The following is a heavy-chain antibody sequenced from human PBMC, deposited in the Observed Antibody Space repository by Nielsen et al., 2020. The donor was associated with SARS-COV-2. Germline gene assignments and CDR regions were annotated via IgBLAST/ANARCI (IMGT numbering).Heavy chain of an antibody. CDR3: ARGEYCSNTSCYLRGRAWYYFDY. J-gene: IGHJ4*02. CDR1: GGSFSGYY. CDR2: INHSGST. V-gene: IGHV4-34*01. D-gene: IGHD2-2*01. Sequence: SETLSLTCAVYGGSFSGYYWSWIRQPPGKGLEWIGEINHSGSTNYNPSLKSRVTISVDTSKNQFSLKLSSVTVADTAVYYCARGEYCSNTSCYLRGRAWYYFDYWGQGTLVTVSS.